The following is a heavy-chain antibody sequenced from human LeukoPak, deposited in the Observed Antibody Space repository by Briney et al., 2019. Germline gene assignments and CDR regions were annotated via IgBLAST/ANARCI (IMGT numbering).Heavy chain of an antibody. Sequence: SETLSLTCAVPGGSISSGGYSWSWIRQPPGKGLEWIGYIYHSGSTYYNPSLKSRVTISVDRSKNQFSLKLSSVTAADTAVYYCARETNDDFWSGYIDYWGQGTLVTVSS. D-gene: IGHD3-3*01. CDR3: ARETNDDFWSGYIDY. CDR1: GGSISSGGYS. V-gene: IGHV4-30-2*01. CDR2: IYHSGST. J-gene: IGHJ4*02.